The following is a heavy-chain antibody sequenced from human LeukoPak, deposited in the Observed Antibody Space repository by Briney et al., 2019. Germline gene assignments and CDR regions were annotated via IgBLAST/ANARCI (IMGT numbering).Heavy chain of an antibody. CDR3: ARHISGWDHYYFDY. CDR1: GGSISSYY. J-gene: IGHJ4*02. Sequence: SETLSFTCTVSGGSISSYYWSWIRQPPGKGLEWIGYIYYSGSTNYNPSLKSRVTISVDTSKNQFSLKLSSVTAADTAVYYCARHISGWDHYYFDYWGQGTLVTVSS. D-gene: IGHD6-19*01. V-gene: IGHV4-59*08. CDR2: IYYSGST.